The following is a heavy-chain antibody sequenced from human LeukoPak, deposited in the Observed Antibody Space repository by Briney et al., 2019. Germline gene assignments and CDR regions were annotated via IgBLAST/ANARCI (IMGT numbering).Heavy chain of an antibody. D-gene: IGHD3-16*02. V-gene: IGHV1-69*13. CDR3: AGYDYIWGSYRFFSY. Sequence: ASVKVSCKASGGTFTSYAISWVRQAPGQGLEWRGGIIPIFGTANYAQKFQGRVTITADESTSTAYMELSSLRSEDTAVYYCAGYDYIWGSYRFFSYWGQGTLVTVSS. CDR1: GGTFTSYA. J-gene: IGHJ4*02. CDR2: IIPIFGTA.